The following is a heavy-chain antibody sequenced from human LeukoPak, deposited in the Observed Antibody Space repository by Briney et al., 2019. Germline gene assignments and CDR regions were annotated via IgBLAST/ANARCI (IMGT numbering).Heavy chain of an antibody. V-gene: IGHV4-61*02. D-gene: IGHD3-22*01. Sequence: SETLSFTCAVSGGSIRSGNYYWSWIRQPAGKRLEWIARMYTSGSINYNPSLKSRVTISADTSKNQFSLKLTSVTAADTAVYYCAAMIGYFDYWGQGILVTVSS. CDR2: MYTSGSI. J-gene: IGHJ4*02. CDR3: AAMIGYFDY. CDR1: GGSIRSGNYY.